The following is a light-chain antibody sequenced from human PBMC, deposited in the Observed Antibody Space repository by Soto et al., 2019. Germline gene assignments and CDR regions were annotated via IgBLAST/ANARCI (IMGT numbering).Light chain of an antibody. CDR2: GAS. CDR3: QQYGSSPYT. CDR1: QSVSSSF. Sequence: EIVLTQSPGTLSLSPGERATLSCRASQSVSSSFLAWYQQKPGQSPRLLIYGASSRATGIPDRFSGSGSGTDFTRIISRLEPEDFAVYYCQQYGSSPYTFGQGTKLEIK. V-gene: IGKV3-20*01. J-gene: IGKJ2*01.